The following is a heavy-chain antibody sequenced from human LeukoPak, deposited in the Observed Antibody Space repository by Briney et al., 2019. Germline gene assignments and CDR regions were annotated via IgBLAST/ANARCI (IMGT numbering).Heavy chain of an antibody. CDR1: GFTFSNYW. D-gene: IGHD3-16*01. Sequence: TGGSLRLSCAASGFTFSNYWMHWVRQAPGKGLVWVSRINSDGSTTSCADSVKGRFTISRDNAKSTLYLQMNSLRAEDTAVYYCARDASMITRWYFDYWGQGTLVTASS. CDR3: ARDASMITRWYFDY. J-gene: IGHJ4*02. CDR2: INSDGSTT. V-gene: IGHV3-74*01.